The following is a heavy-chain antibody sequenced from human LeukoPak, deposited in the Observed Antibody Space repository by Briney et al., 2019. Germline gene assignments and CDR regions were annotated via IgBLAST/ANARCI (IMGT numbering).Heavy chain of an antibody. CDR1: SXXYY. CDR2: IYYSRST. CDR3: ARRSYSSGFDY. J-gene: IGHJ4*02. V-gene: IGHV4-39*01. Sequence: SXXYYWGXIRQPPGKGLEWIGSIYYSRSTYYNPSLKSRVTISVDTSKNQFSLKLSSVTAADTAVYYCARRSYSSGFDYWGQGTLVTVSS. D-gene: IGHD6-25*01.